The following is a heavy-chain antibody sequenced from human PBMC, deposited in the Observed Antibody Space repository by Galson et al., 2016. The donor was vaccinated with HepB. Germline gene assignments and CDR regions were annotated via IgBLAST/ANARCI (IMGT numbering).Heavy chain of an antibody. Sequence: SLRLSCAASGFTFSTYSMDWVRQAPGKGLEWISYISTSSSTIYYADSVKGRFTISRDDATNSLYLQMNSLRAEDTAVYYCARRRGSGSHDYWGQGTLVTVSS. J-gene: IGHJ4*02. CDR3: ARRRGSGSHDY. CDR2: ISTSSSTI. D-gene: IGHD3-10*01. V-gene: IGHV3-48*01. CDR1: GFTFSTYS.